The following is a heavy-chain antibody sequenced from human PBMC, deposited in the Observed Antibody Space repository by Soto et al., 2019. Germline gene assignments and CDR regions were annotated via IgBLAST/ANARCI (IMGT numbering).Heavy chain of an antibody. Sequence: SETLSLTCAVYGGSFSGYYWSWIRQPPGKGLEGIGEINHSGSTNYNPSLKSRVTISVDTSKNQFSLKLSSVTAADTAVYYCARPGRARHFWGQGTLVTV. CDR1: GGSFSGYY. J-gene: IGHJ4*02. V-gene: IGHV4-34*01. CDR3: ARPGRARHF. CDR2: INHSGST. D-gene: IGHD3-3*02.